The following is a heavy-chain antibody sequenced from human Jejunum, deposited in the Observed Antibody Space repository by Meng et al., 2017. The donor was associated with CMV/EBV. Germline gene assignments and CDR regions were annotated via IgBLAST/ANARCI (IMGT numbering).Heavy chain of an antibody. Sequence: VTGGSISSGTYYWTWIRQHPGKGLDYIGNIYYSGSTYYRPSLRSRVTISLDTSKNQFSLRLRSVTAADTAVYYCASWSGEAIDYWGQGTLVTVSS. V-gene: IGHV4-31*02. CDR1: GGSISSGTYY. J-gene: IGHJ4*02. CDR3: ASWSGEAIDY. D-gene: IGHD3-3*01. CDR2: IYYSGST.